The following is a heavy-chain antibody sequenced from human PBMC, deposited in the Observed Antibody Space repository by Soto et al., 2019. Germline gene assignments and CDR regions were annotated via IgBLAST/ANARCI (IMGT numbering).Heavy chain of an antibody. CDR3: TRXDVHCNGGRCYGVPMDV. CDR2: IQSGGST. Sequence: EVQLVEAGGGLVQPGGCLRLSCAASGFSVSSKYMSWVRQAPGKGLEWVSLIQSGGSTYYAGSVKGRFTISRDNSENTLFLQMNSLRVEDTAVYYCTRXDVHCNGGRCYGVPMDVCGKGTTVTVSA. D-gene: IGHD2-15*01. J-gene: IGHJ6*04. CDR1: GFSVSSKY. V-gene: IGHV3-66*01.